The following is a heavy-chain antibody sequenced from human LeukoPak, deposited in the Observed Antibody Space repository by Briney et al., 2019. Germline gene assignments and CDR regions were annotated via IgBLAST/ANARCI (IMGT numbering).Heavy chain of an antibody. V-gene: IGHV3-66*02. D-gene: IGHD2-2*01. CDR3: ARGYCGSISCNWFDP. CDR2: IYSDGST. Sequence: GGSLRLSCAAFGFTVSNNYMSWVRQAPGKGLESVSVIYSDGSTYYADSVKGRFTISRDNSKNILYLQMNSLRAEDTAVYYCARGYCGSISCNWFDPWGQGTLVTVSS. CDR1: GFTVSNNY. J-gene: IGHJ5*02.